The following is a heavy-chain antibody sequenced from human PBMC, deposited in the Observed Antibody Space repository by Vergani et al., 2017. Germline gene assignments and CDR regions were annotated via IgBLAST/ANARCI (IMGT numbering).Heavy chain of an antibody. V-gene: IGHV1-18*01. CDR2: ISVNNGNT. J-gene: IGHJ1*01. CDR1: GYTFISYG. D-gene: IGHD4-17*01. Sequence: QVPLVQPGVEVKKPGASVKVSCKTSGYTFISYGISWVRQAPGQGLEWMGWISVNNGNTNYAQKFQGRVTMTTDTSTSTAYMEVRSRRSDDTVVYYCARSDYGETAGEYFQHWGQGTLVTVSS. CDR3: ARSDYGETAGEYFQH.